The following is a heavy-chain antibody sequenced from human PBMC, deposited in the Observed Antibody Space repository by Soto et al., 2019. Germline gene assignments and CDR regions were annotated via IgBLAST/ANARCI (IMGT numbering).Heavy chain of an antibody. Sequence: LQESGPGLVKPSGTLSLTCAVSGASISSGWWTWVRQPPGKGLEWIGETLYSGRTNYNSSLNSRVTISIDKSKKQFSLNLSSVTAADTAVYYCSSRVTDAPTWGQGTLVTVSS. V-gene: IGHV4-4*02. J-gene: IGHJ5*02. CDR2: TLYSGRT. D-gene: IGHD3-10*01. CDR1: GASISSGW. CDR3: SSRVTDAPT.